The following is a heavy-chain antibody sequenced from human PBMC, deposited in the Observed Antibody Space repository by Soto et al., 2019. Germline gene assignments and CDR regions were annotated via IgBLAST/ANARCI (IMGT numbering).Heavy chain of an antibody. V-gene: IGHV4-59*01. Sequence: PSETLSLTCTVSGGSISSYYWSWIRQPPGKGLEWIGYIYYSGSTNYNPSLKSRVTISVDTSKNQFSLKLSSVTAADTAVYYCARVGYCSGCSCYSWFFDYCGQGSLVTVSS. CDR1: GGSISSYY. CDR3: ARVGYCSGCSCYSWFFDY. D-gene: IGHD2-15*01. CDR2: IYYSGST. J-gene: IGHJ4*02.